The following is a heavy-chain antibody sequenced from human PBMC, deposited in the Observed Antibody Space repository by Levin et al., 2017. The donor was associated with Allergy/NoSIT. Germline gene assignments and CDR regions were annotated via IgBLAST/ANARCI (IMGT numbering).Heavy chain of an antibody. CDR3: TKDIFRGYSLVSKFEVYGLDV. Sequence: PGESLKISCEASGFIFEDYAMHWVRQVPGKGLEWVAGISWSSHSLGYADSVKGRFTISRDNAKNSLYLQMYRLRCEETALYYCTKDIFRGYSLVSKFEVYGLDVWGHGTAVTV. J-gene: IGHJ6*02. V-gene: IGHV3-9*01. CDR2: ISWSSHSL. CDR1: GFIFEDYA. D-gene: IGHD5-18*01.